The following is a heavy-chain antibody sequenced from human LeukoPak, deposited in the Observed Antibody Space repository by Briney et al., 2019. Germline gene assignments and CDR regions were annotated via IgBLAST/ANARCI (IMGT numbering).Heavy chain of an antibody. Sequence: PPETRSHSCAVYGGSFSGYYWSWIRQPPGKGLEWIGEINHSGSTNYNPSLKSRVTISVDTSKNQFSLKLSSVTAADTAVYYCARPRIAAHQVPSGSWGKGTLVTVSS. CDR1: GGSFSGYY. CDR2: INHSGST. V-gene: IGHV4-34*01. D-gene: IGHD6-13*01. J-gene: IGHJ4*02. CDR3: ARPRIAAHQVPSGS.